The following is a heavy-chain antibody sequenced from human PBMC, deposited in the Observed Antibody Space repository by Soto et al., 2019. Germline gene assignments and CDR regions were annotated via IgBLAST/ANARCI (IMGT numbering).Heavy chain of an antibody. CDR1: GCTFSSYA. V-gene: IGHV3-23*01. J-gene: IGHJ3*02. Sequence: GGSLRLSCAASGCTFSSYAMSWVRQAPGKGLEWVSGISGSGDSTYYADSVGGRFTISRDNSKNTLYLQMNSLRAEDTAVYYCAKVFAVTDDAFDIWGQGTMVTVSS. CDR2: ISGSGDST. CDR3: AKVFAVTDDAFDI. D-gene: IGHD2-21*02.